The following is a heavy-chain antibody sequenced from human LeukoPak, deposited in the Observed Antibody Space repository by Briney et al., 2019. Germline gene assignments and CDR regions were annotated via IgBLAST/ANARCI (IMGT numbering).Heavy chain of an antibody. Sequence: SSETLSLTCTVSGGSISSYYWSWIRQPPGKGLEWIGYIYYSGSTNYNPSLKSRVTISVDTSKNQFSLKLSSVTAADTAVYYCARHADQYYDFWSGYLTGFDYWGQGTLVTVSS. D-gene: IGHD3-3*01. CDR2: IYYSGST. CDR3: ARHADQYYDFWSGYLTGFDY. CDR1: GGSISSYY. J-gene: IGHJ4*02. V-gene: IGHV4-59*08.